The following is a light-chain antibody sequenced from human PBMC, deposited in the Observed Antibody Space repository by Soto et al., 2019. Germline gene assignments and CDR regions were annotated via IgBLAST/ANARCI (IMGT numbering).Light chain of an antibody. Sequence: DIQMTQSPSTLSGSVGDRVTITCRASQTISSWLAWYQQQPGKAPKLLIYAASSLQSGVPSRFSGSGSGTDFTLTISSLQPEDFATYYCQQCYSSPLTFGGGTKVDIK. CDR2: AAS. CDR1: QTISSW. CDR3: QQCYSSPLT. V-gene: IGKV1-5*01. J-gene: IGKJ4*01.